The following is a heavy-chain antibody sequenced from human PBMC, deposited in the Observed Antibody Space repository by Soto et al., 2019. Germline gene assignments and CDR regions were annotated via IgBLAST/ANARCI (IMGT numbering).Heavy chain of an antibody. CDR3: ARGLSWFDP. Sequence: ASLKCSCKTAGYTFTRDGSSWGRQAPGQGLEWMGWISAYNGNTNYAQNLQGRVTMTTDTSTSTAYMELRSLRSDDTAVYYCARGLSWFDPWGQGTLVTVSS. V-gene: IGHV1-18*04. CDR1: GYTFTRDG. CDR2: ISAYNGNT. J-gene: IGHJ5*02.